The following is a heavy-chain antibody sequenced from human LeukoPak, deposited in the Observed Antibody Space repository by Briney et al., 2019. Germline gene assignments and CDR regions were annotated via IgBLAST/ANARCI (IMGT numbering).Heavy chain of an antibody. J-gene: IGHJ4*02. CDR2: INPNSGGT. D-gene: IGHD3-22*01. CDR3: ARVSNYDSSDY. V-gene: IGHV1-2*06. Sequence: ASVKVSCKASGYTFTGYYMHWVRQAPGQGLEWMGRINPNSGGTNYAQKFQGRVTMTRDTSISTAYMELSSLRSEDTAVYYCARVSNYDSSDYWGQGTLVTVSS. CDR1: GYTFTGYY.